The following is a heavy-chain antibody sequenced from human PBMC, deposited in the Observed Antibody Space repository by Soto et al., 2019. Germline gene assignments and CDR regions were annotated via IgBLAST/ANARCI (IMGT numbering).Heavy chain of an antibody. CDR2: IYHSGST. J-gene: IGHJ5*02. CDR3: ASAAVDTAMVTGFDP. V-gene: IGHV4-30-2*01. D-gene: IGHD5-18*01. Sequence: SETLSLTCAVSGGSISSGGYSWSWIRQPPGKGLEWIGYIYHSGSTYYNPSLKSRVTISVDRTKNQFSLKLSSVTAADTAVYYCASAAVDTAMVTGFDPWGQGTLVTVSS. CDR1: GGSISSGGYS.